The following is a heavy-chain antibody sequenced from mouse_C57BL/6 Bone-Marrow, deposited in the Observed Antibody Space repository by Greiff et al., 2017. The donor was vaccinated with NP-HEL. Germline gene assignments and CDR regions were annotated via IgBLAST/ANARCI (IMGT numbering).Heavy chain of an antibody. D-gene: IGHD1-1*01. CDR3: ARNYGSSYGGDYFDY. J-gene: IGHJ2*01. Sequence: EVKLVESGGGLVKPGGSLKLSCAASGFTFSDYGMHWVRQAPEKGLEWVAYISSGSSTIYYADTVKGRFTISRDNAKNTLFLQMTSLRSEDTAMYYCARNYGSSYGGDYFDYWGQGTTLTVSS. V-gene: IGHV5-17*01. CDR2: ISSGSSTI. CDR1: GFTFSDYG.